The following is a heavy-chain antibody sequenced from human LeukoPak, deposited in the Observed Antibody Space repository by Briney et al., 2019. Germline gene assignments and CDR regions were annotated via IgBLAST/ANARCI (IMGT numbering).Heavy chain of an antibody. J-gene: IGHJ4*02. V-gene: IGHV4-30-2*05. CDR1: GGSISSGGYS. Sequence: SETLSLTCAVSGGSISSGGYSWSWIRQPPGKGLGWIGYIYYSGSTYYNPSLKSRVTISVDTSKNQFSLKLSSVTAADTAVYYCARDSLPGTYWGQGTLVTVSS. D-gene: IGHD3-10*01. CDR3: ARDSLPGTY. CDR2: IYYSGST.